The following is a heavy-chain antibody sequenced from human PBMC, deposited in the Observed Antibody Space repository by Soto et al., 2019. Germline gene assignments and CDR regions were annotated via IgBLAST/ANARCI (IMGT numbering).Heavy chain of an antibody. Sequence: QLQLQESGPGLVKPSETLSLTCTVSGGSISSSSYYWGWIRQPPGKGLEWIGSIYYSGSTYYNPSLKSRVTIPVDTPKNQFSLKLSSVTAADTAVYYCARHPGGGGYNWFDPWGQGTLVTVSS. J-gene: IGHJ5*02. D-gene: IGHD2-15*01. V-gene: IGHV4-39*01. CDR2: IYYSGST. CDR1: GGSISSSSYY. CDR3: ARHPGGGGYNWFDP.